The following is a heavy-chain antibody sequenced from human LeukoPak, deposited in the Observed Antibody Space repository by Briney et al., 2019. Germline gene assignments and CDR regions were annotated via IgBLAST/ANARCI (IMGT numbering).Heavy chain of an antibody. CDR2: ISGSGSTI. CDR3: ARVRYCSGGSCARSAFDI. D-gene: IGHD2-15*01. Sequence: GGSLRLSCVASGFTFSSFEMNWVRQAPGKGLEWLSHISGSGSTIYYADSVKGRFTISRDNAKNSLYLQMNSLRAEDTAVYYCARVRYCSGGSCARSAFDIWGQGTMVTVSS. J-gene: IGHJ3*02. V-gene: IGHV3-48*03. CDR1: GFTFSSFE.